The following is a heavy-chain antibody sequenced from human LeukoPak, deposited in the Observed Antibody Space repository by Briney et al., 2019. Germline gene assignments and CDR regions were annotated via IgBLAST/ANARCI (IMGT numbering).Heavy chain of an antibody. J-gene: IGHJ4*02. D-gene: IGHD3-3*01. Sequence: ASVKVSCKASGYTFTSYGISWVRQAPGQGLEWMGWISAYNGNTNYAQKLQGRVTMTTDTSTSTAYMELRSLRSDDTAAYYCARDPVRSYYDFWSGYYSYWGQGTLVTVSS. CDR1: GYTFTSYG. CDR2: ISAYNGNT. CDR3: ARDPVRSYYDFWSGYYSY. V-gene: IGHV1-18*01.